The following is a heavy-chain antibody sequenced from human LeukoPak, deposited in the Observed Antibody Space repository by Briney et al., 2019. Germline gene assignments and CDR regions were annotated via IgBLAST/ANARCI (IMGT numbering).Heavy chain of an antibody. V-gene: IGHV4-59*01. CDR3: ARAPSGSITIFGVISFGAFDI. Sequence: SETLSLTCTVSGGSISSYYWSWIRQPPGKGLEWIGYIYYSGSTNYNPSLKSRVTISVDTSKNQFSLKLSSVTAADTAVYYCARAPSGSITIFGVISFGAFDIWGQGTMVTVSS. CDR1: GGSISSYY. D-gene: IGHD3-3*01. J-gene: IGHJ3*02. CDR2: IYYSGST.